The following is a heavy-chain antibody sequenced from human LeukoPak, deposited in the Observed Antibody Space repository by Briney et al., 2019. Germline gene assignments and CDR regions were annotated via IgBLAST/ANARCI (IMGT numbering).Heavy chain of an antibody. D-gene: IGHD3-22*01. CDR2: INPIGGNT. J-gene: IGHJ6*02. Sequence: ASVKVSCKASGYAFTSYFMHCVRQAPGLGLEWMGLINPIGGNTVYAQKFQGRVTMTSDTSTSTLYMELTSLRGEDTAVYFCARGPRNYDDSRGSPIGYGMDVWGQGTPVIVSS. CDR3: ARGPRNYDDSRGSPIGYGMDV. CDR1: GYAFTSYF. V-gene: IGHV1-46*01.